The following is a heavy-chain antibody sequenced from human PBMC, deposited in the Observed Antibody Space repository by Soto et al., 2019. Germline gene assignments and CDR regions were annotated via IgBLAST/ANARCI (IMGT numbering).Heavy chain of an antibody. V-gene: IGHV3-30-3*01. CDR2: ISYDGSNK. CDR1: GFTFSSYA. CDR3: ATMVTRVPPDMLY. D-gene: IGHD5-18*01. Sequence: QVQLVESGGGVVQPGRSLRLSCAASGFTFSSYAMHWVRQAPGKGLEGVAVISYDGSNKYYADSVKGRFTISRDNSKNTLYLQMNSLRDEDTAVYYCATMVTRVPPDMLYWGQGTLVTVSS. J-gene: IGHJ4*02.